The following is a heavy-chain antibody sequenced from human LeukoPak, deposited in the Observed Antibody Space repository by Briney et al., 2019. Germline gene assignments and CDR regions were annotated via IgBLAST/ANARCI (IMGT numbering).Heavy chain of an antibody. J-gene: IGHJ4*02. Sequence: SVKVSCKASGGTFSSYAISWVRQAPGQGLEWMGGIIPIFGTANYAQKFQGRVTFTADESTSTAYMELSSLRSEDTAVYYCAMSYYDILTGFWGQGTLVTVSS. CDR1: GGTFSSYA. CDR2: IIPIFGTA. CDR3: AMSYYDILTGF. V-gene: IGHV1-69*01. D-gene: IGHD3-9*01.